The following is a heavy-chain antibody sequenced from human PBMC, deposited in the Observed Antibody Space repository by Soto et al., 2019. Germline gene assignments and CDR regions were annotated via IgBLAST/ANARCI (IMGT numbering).Heavy chain of an antibody. J-gene: IGHJ4*02. Sequence: GGSLSLSYAASGFTFSDYYMSWIRQAPGKGLEWVSYISSTISYTHYADSVKGRFTISRDNAKNSLYPQMNSLRAEDTAVYYCARYIYGYVDYWGQGTLVTVSS. CDR2: ISSTISYT. CDR1: GFTFSDYY. D-gene: IGHD5-18*01. CDR3: ARYIYGYVDY. V-gene: IGHV3-11*06.